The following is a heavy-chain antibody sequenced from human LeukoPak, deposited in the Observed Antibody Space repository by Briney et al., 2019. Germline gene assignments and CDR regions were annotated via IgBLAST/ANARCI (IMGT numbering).Heavy chain of an antibody. CDR1: GYTFTNYD. J-gene: IGHJ3*02. V-gene: IGHV1-8*01. D-gene: IGHD4-23*01. CDR3: ARVVVTTGGVDAFDI. Sequence: GASVTVSCKASGYTFTNYDINWVRQAPGQGLEWMGWMNPNSGNTGYAQKFQGRVTMTRNTSISTAYMELSSLRSEDTAVYYCARVVVTTGGVDAFDIWGQGTMVTVSS. CDR2: MNPNSGNT.